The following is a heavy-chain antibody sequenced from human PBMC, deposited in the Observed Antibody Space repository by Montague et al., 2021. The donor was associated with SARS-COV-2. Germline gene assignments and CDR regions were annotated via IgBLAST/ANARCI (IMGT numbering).Heavy chain of an antibody. CDR2: IYYTGNT. J-gene: IGHJ3*01. CDR3: ARLKRNFVSTGPPSAFDF. Sequence: SETLSLTCTVSGGSITNNIDYWAWIRQPPGKGLEWIGSIYYTGNTYYNPSLKSRVTISVVTSKNHLTLKLSSVTAAETAVYYCARLKRNFVSTGPPSAFDFWGQGTKVTVSS. D-gene: IGHD3-22*01. V-gene: IGHV4-39*02. CDR1: GGSITNNIDY.